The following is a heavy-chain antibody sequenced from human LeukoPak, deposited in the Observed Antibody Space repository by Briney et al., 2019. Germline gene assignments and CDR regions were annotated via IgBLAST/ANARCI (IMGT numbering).Heavy chain of an antibody. D-gene: IGHD6-19*01. Sequence: PGGSLRLSCAASGFXFTTAWITWVRQAPGKGLEWVGRIKSKTDGGTADYAAPVKGRFTISRDDSKDTLYLQMSSLKTEDTAVYYCTTTAHSGPAIYWGQGTLVTVSS. CDR1: GFXFTTAW. CDR2: IKSKTDGGTA. CDR3: TTTAHSGPAIY. J-gene: IGHJ4*02. V-gene: IGHV3-15*01.